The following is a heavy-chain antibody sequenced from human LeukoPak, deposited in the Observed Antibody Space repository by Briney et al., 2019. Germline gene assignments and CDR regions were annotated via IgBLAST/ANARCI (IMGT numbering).Heavy chain of an antibody. V-gene: IGHV3-23*01. D-gene: IGHD2-2*01. J-gene: IGHJ4*02. Sequence: SGGSLRLSCGASGFIFKNSAMTWVRQAPGKGLEWVSTISGNGDTTYYADSVRGRFTISRDNSKNTLYLQMNSLRAEDTAVYYCAKDGSIVVASGGFDYWGQGTLVTVSS. CDR3: AKDGSIVVASGGFDY. CDR1: GFIFKNSA. CDR2: ISGNGDTT.